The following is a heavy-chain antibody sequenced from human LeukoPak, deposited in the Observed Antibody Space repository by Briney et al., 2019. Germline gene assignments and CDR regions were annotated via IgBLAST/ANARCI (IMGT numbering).Heavy chain of an antibody. D-gene: IGHD6-13*01. V-gene: IGHV3-7*01. CDR3: AREMGIAAAGLHQVYFDY. CDR1: GFTFSSYW. Sequence: GGSLRLSCAASGFTFSSYWMSWVRQAPGKGLEWVANIKQDGSEKYYVDSVKGRFTISRDNAKNSLYLQMNSLRAEDTAVYYCAREMGIAAAGLHQVYFDYWGQGTLVTVSS. J-gene: IGHJ4*02. CDR2: IKQDGSEK.